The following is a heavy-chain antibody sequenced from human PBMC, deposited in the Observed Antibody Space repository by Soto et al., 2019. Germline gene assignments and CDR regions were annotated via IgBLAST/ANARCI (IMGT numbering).Heavy chain of an antibody. CDR1: GFTFSSYA. Sequence: EVQLLESGGGLVQPGGSLRLSCAASGFTFSSYAMSWVRQAPGKGLEWVSAISGSGGSTYYADSVKGRFTISRDNSKNTLCLQMNSLRAEDTAVYYCAKDIVVVPAAIRHPHFDYWGQGTLVTVSS. D-gene: IGHD2-2*01. V-gene: IGHV3-23*01. CDR3: AKDIVVVPAAIRHPHFDY. CDR2: ISGSGGST. J-gene: IGHJ4*02.